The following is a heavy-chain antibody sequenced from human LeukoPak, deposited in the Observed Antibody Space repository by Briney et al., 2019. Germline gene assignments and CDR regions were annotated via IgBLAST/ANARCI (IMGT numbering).Heavy chain of an antibody. J-gene: IGHJ4*02. Sequence: PGGSLRLSCAASGFTFDDYAMHWVRQAPGKGLEWVSGISWNSGSIGYADSVKGRFTISRDNAKNSLYLQMNSLRAEDTAVYYCARGRGSNNWGQGTLVTVSS. V-gene: IGHV3-9*01. D-gene: IGHD6-13*01. CDR1: GFTFDDYA. CDR2: ISWNSGSI. CDR3: ARGRGSNN.